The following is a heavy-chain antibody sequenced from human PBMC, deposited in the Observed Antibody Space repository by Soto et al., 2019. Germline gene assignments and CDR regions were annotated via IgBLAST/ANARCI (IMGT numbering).Heavy chain of an antibody. CDR1: GFTFSSYW. D-gene: IGHD3-9*01. Sequence: EVQLVESGGGLVQPGGSLRLSCAASGFTFSSYWMSWVRQAPGKGLEWVANIKQDGSEKYYVDSVKGRFTISRDNAKNSLYLQMNSLRAEDTAAYYCARAGRITIFSTGYPLNALDIWGQGTMVTVSS. CDR2: IKQDGSEK. J-gene: IGHJ3*02. V-gene: IGHV3-7*01. CDR3: ARAGRITIFSTGYPLNALDI.